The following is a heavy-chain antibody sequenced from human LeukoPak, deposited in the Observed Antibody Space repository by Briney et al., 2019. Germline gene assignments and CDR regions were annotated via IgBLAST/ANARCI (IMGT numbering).Heavy chain of an antibody. CDR3: AREWELRSDNWFGYNWFDH. CDR2: IIPILGIA. CDR1: GGTFISYT. Sequence: SVKVSCKASGGTFISYTISWVRQAPGQGREWMDRIIPILGIANYVRKFQGGVTITADKSTSTANMELSSLRSEDTAVYYCAREWELRSDNWFGYNWFDHWGQGTLVTVSS. J-gene: IGHJ5*02. V-gene: IGHV1-69*04. D-gene: IGHD1-26*01.